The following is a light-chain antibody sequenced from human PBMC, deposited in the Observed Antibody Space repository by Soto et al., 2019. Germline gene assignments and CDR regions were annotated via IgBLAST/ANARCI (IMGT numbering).Light chain of an antibody. CDR2: TAS. V-gene: IGKV1-5*03. Sequence: DIQMTQSPSTLSASVGDRVTITCRASQSISSWLAWYQQKPGKAPKLLIYTASSLESGVPSRFSGSGSGTEFTLTIGSLQPDDFANYYCQEYNSHSRYTFGEGTKLEIK. J-gene: IGKJ2*01. CDR3: QEYNSHSRYT. CDR1: QSISSW.